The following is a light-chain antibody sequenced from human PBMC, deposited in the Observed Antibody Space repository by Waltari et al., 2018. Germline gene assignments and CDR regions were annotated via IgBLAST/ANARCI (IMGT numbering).Light chain of an antibody. Sequence: DIQMTQSPSSLSASVGDRVTITCRASQDIINCLNWYQQKPGKAPRLLIYTASSLQSGVPSRFSGSGSGTDFTLTISSLQSEDFADYYCQQSYRAPRTFGQGTKLE. CDR1: QDIINC. V-gene: IGKV1-39*01. CDR2: TAS. CDR3: QQSYRAPRT. J-gene: IGKJ2*01.